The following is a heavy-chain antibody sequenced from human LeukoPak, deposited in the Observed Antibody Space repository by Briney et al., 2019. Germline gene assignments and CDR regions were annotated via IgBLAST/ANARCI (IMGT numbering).Heavy chain of an antibody. J-gene: IGHJ4*02. CDR1: GYTFTSYD. CDR2: MNPNSGNT. V-gene: IGHV1-8*01. Sequence: GASVKVSCKVSGYTFTSYDINWVRQATGQGLEWMGWMNPNSGNTGYAQKFQGRVTMTRSASINTAYMELSSLKSDETAVYYCARSSVGARRRIDYWGQGTLVTVSS. D-gene: IGHD1-26*01. CDR3: ARSSVGARRRIDY.